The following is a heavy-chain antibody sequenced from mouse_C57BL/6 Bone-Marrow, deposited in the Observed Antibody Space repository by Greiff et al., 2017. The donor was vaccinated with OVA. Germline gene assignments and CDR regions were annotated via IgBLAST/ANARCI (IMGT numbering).Heavy chain of an antibody. V-gene: IGHV5-15*01. CDR3: ARQDYYGRGFAY. D-gene: IGHD1-1*01. CDR2: ISNLAYSI. J-gene: IGHJ3*01. CDR1: GFTFSDYG. Sequence: DVMLVESGGGLVQPGGSLKLSCAASGFTFSDYGMAWVRQAPRKGPEWVAFISNLAYSIYYAGTVTGRFTISRENAKNTLYLEMSSLRSEDTAMYYCARQDYYGRGFAYWGQGTLVTVSA.